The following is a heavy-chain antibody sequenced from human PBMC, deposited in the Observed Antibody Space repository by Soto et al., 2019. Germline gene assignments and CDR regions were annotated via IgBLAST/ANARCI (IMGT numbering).Heavy chain of an antibody. V-gene: IGHV3-30*18. J-gene: IGHJ4*02. D-gene: IGHD2-21*02. CDR3: AKDRIAYCGGDCYSHPLDY. CDR1: GFTFSSYG. CDR2: ISYDGSNK. Sequence: QVQLVESGGGVVQPGRSLRLSCAASGFTFSSYGIHWVRQAPGKGLEWVAVISYDGSNKYYADSVKGRFTISRDNSKNTLYLQMNSLRAEDTAVYYWAKDRIAYCGGDCYSHPLDYWGQGTLVTVSS.